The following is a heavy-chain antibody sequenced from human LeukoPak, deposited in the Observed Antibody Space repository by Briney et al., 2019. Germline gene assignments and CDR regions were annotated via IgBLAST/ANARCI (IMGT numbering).Heavy chain of an antibody. Sequence: ASVKVSCNASGYTFSNYGITWVGQAPGQGLEWMGWISAYSGNSNYARKFFDRLIMTVDSSTSTAYMELKSLRSDDMAVYYCARTPYHDSSGFDHFNYWGQGTLVTVSS. CDR2: ISAYSGNS. V-gene: IGHV1-18*03. D-gene: IGHD3-22*01. J-gene: IGHJ4*02. CDR1: GYTFSNYG. CDR3: ARTPYHDSSGFDHFNY.